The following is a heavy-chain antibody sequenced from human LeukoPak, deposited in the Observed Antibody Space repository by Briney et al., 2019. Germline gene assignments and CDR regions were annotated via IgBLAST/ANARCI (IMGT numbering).Heavy chain of an antibody. Sequence: SETLSLTCAVYGGSFSGYYWSWIRQPPGKGLEWIGEINHSGSTNYNPSLKSRVTISVDTSKNQFSLKLSSVTAADTAVYYCARVAAAAGKEMDVWGQGTTVTVSS. CDR2: INHSGST. J-gene: IGHJ6*02. CDR1: GGSFSGYY. D-gene: IGHD6-13*01. V-gene: IGHV4-34*01. CDR3: ARVAAAAGKEMDV.